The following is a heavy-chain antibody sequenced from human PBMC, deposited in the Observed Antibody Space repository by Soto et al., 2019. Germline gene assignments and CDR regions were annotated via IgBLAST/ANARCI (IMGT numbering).Heavy chain of an antibody. CDR3: ARGGGSPYHNHEFDF. V-gene: IGHV4-39*07. CDR2: IYYSGST. Sequence: SETLSLTCTVSGGSISSSSYYWGWIRQPPGKGLEWIGSIYYSGSTYYNPSLKSRVTISVDTSKNQFSLTLSSVTAADTAVYPCARGGGSPYHNHEFDFWGQGTLVTVSS. CDR1: GGSISSSSYY. D-gene: IGHD6-13*01. J-gene: IGHJ4*02.